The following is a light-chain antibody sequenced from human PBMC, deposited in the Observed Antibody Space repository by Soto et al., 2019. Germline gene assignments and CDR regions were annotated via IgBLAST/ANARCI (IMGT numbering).Light chain of an antibody. CDR3: SSYTSSSTVV. J-gene: IGLJ2*01. Sequence: QSVLTQPASVSGSPGQSITISCTGTSSDVGGYNYVSWYQQHPGKAPKLMIYDVSTRPSGVSHRFSGSKSGNTASLTISGLQAEDEADYYCSSYTSSSTVVFGGGTKLTVL. CDR1: SSDVGGYNY. CDR2: DVS. V-gene: IGLV2-14*01.